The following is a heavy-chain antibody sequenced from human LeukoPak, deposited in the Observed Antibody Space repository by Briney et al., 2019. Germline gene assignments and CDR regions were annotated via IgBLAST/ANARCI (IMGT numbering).Heavy chain of an antibody. V-gene: IGHV3-23*01. D-gene: IGHD4-23*01. CDR1: GFPFSTYA. CDR2: ITGSDSST. Sequence: GGSLRLSCAASGFPFSTYAMSWVRQAPGKGLEWVSGITGSDSSTYYADPVRGRFTISRDNSKNTLYLQMNSLRADDTAVYYCAKGATPFDYGGNSVYWGQGTLVTVSS. CDR3: AKGATPFDYGGNSVY. J-gene: IGHJ4*02.